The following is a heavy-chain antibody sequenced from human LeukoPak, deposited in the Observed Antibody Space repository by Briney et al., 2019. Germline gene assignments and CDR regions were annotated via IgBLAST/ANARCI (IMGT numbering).Heavy chain of an antibody. V-gene: IGHV3-21*01. Sequence: GGSLRLSCAASGFTFSSYSMNWVRQAPGKGLEWVSSISSSSYIYYADSVKGRFTISRDNAKNSLYLQMNSLRAEDTAVYYCARDVSVAGTGFDYWGQGTLVTVSS. J-gene: IGHJ4*02. CDR2: ISSSSYI. CDR3: ARDVSVAGTGFDY. CDR1: GFTFSSYS. D-gene: IGHD6-19*01.